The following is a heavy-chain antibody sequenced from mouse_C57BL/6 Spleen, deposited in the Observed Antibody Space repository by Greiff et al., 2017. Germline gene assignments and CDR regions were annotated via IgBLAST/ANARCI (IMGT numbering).Heavy chain of an antibody. J-gene: IGHJ2*01. CDR2: IDPSDSYT. V-gene: IGHV1-50*01. CDR3: AQTAQASYFDD. Sequence: QVQLQQPGAELVKPGASVKLSCKASGYTFTSYWMQWVKQRPGQGLEWIGEIDPSDSYTNYNQKFKGKATLTVDTSSSTAYMQLSSLTSEDSAVYYGAQTAQASYFDDWGQGTTLTVSS. CDR1: GYTFTSYW. D-gene: IGHD3-2*02.